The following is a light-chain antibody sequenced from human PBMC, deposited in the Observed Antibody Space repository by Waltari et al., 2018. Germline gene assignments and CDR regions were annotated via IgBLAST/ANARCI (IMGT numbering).Light chain of an antibody. CDR2: GNS. J-gene: IGLJ3*02. CDR3: STWDYSLSAHV. Sequence: QSALTQEASVSGTVGQKVTLSCAGNSTNVGSYAVGWYQQLSHGAPKIVVLGNSLPAGTPARFSGSKSGTTASLTISGPQPEDGADYCCSTWDYSLSAHVFGGGTKLTVL. V-gene: IGLV1-44*01. CDR1: STNVGSYA.